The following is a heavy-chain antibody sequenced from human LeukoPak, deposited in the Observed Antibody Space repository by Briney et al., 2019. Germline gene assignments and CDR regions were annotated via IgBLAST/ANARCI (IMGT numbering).Heavy chain of an antibody. CDR2: IKQDGSEK. Sequence: GGSLRLSCAAFGFTFSCYWMSWVRQAPGKGLEWVANIKQDGSEKYYVDSVKGRFAISRDNAKNSLYLQMNSLRAEDTAVYYCARVSLIAAAGRDAFDIWGQGTMVTVSS. J-gene: IGHJ3*02. CDR3: ARVSLIAAAGRDAFDI. CDR1: GFTFSCYW. V-gene: IGHV3-7*01. D-gene: IGHD6-13*01.